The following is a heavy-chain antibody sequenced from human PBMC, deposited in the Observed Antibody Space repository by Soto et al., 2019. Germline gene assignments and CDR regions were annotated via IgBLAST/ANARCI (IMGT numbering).Heavy chain of an antibody. V-gene: IGHV1-69*13. Sequence: VKVSCKASGGTFSSYAISWVRQAPGQGLEWMGGIIPIFGTANYAQKFQGRVTITADESTSTAYMELSSLRSEDTAVYYCAGVITGTLIYYYYYGMDVWGQGTTVTVSS. CDR2: IIPIFGTA. CDR1: GGTFSSYA. CDR3: AGVITGTLIYYYYYGMDV. D-gene: IGHD1-7*01. J-gene: IGHJ6*02.